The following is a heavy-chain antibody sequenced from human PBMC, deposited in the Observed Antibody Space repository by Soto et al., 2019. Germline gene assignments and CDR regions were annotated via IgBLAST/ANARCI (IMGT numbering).Heavy chain of an antibody. V-gene: IGHV3-23*01. J-gene: IGHJ4*02. CDR3: AKDLPDPGYY. CDR1: GFTFSSYA. CDR2: ISSRGGGT. Sequence: EVQLLESGGGLVQPGGSLRLSCAASGFTFSSYAMSWVRQAPGKGLEWVSVISSRGGGTYYADSVKGRFTISRDNSKNTLYLQMNSLRAEDTAVYYCAKDLPDPGYYWGQGTLVTVSS.